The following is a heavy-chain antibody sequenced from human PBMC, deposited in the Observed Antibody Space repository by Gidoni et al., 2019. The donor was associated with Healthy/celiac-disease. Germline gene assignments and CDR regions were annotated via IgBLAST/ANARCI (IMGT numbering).Heavy chain of an antibody. CDR3: ARNLNY. D-gene: IGHD1-7*01. CDR2: ISYDGSNN. CDR1: GFTFSSYA. Sequence: QVQLVESGGGWFQLGPPLGLSGAASGFTFSSYAMHWVGQGPGKGLEWVAVISYDGSNNYYADSVKGRFTISRDNSKNTLYLQMSGLGAEDTGVYYCARNLNYWGQGTLVTVSS. J-gene: IGHJ4*02. V-gene: IGHV3-30-3*01.